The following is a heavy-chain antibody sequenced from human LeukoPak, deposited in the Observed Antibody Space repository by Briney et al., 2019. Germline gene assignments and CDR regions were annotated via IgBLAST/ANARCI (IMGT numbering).Heavy chain of an antibody. V-gene: IGHV4-34*01. CDR1: GGSFSGYY. D-gene: IGHD6-13*01. J-gene: IGHJ5*02. CDR3: ARGSIAAAGTSWFDP. Sequence: SETLSLTCAVYGGSFSGYYWSWIRQPPGEGLEWIGEINHSGSTNYNPSLKSRVTISVDTSKNQFSLKLSSVTAADTAVYYCARGSIAAAGTSWFDPWGQGTLVTVSS. CDR2: INHSGST.